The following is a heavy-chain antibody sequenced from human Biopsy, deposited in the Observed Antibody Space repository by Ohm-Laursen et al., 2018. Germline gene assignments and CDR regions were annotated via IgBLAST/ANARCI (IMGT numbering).Heavy chain of an antibody. Sequence: SETLSLTCTVSGGSISSETNYWGWIRQPPGKGLEWIGSIFYGGITYYNPSLKSRVTISVDTSKNQFSLQVNSVTAADTAVYYCARTPRDSFWSGSYKRGLWFDPWGRGTLVIVSS. D-gene: IGHD3-3*01. CDR3: ARTPRDSFWSGSYKRGLWFDP. J-gene: IGHJ5*02. V-gene: IGHV4-39*01. CDR2: IFYGGIT. CDR1: GGSISSETNY.